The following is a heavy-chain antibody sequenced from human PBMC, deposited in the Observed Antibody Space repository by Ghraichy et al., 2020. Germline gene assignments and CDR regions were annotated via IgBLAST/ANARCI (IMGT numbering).Heavy chain of an antibody. V-gene: IGHV3-48*02. Sequence: LSLTCVGSGFTFSSYNLNWVRLSPGKGLEWVSYITSSSRSIFYADSVKGRFTISRDNAQNSLYLQMNSLRDEDTAVYYCARASTVVRFYYYDGMDVWGQGTTVTVSS. J-gene: IGHJ6*02. D-gene: IGHD4-23*01. CDR1: GFTFSSYN. CDR3: ARASTVVRFYYYDGMDV. CDR2: ITSSSRSI.